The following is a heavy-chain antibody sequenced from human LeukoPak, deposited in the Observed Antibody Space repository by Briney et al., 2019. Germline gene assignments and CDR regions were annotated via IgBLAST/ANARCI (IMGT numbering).Heavy chain of an antibody. Sequence: GASVKVSCKASGYTFTSYGISWVRQAPGQGLEWMGWISAYNGNTNYAQKLQGRVTMTTDTSTSTAYMELRSLRSDDTAVYYCATESVYYGSGSIDYWGQGTLVTVSS. V-gene: IGHV1-18*01. D-gene: IGHD3-10*01. CDR3: ATESVYYGSGSIDY. J-gene: IGHJ4*02. CDR2: ISAYNGNT. CDR1: GYTFTSYG.